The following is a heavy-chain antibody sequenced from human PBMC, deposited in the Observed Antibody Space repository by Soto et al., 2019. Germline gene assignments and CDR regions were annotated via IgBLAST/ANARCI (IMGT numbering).Heavy chain of an antibody. CDR2: IKYSGST. J-gene: IGHJ3*02. D-gene: IGHD1-1*01. V-gene: IGHV4-59*08. CDR3: ARHGGDWNDDAFDI. CDR1: GGSISGYY. Sequence: SETLSLTCTVSGGSISGYYWSWIRQPPGKGLEWIGYIKYSGSTNYNPSLKSRVTISVDTSKNQFSLNLISVTAADAAVYYCARHGGDWNDDAFDIWGLGTMVTVSS.